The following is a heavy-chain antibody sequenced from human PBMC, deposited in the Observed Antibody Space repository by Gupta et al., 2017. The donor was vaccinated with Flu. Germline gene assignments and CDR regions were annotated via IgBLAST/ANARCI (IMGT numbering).Heavy chain of an antibody. CDR1: GGSFSGYY. CDR3: ARATSSLTYCSSTSCYNRGSFDY. D-gene: IGHD2-2*02. Sequence: QVQLQQWGAGLLKHSETLSLTCAVYGGSFSGYYWSWIRQPPGKGLGWIGEINHSGSTNNNPSLKSRVTISVDTSKNQFSLKLSSVTAADTAVYYCARATSSLTYCSSTSCYNRGSFDYWGQGTLVTVSS. J-gene: IGHJ4*02. V-gene: IGHV4-34*01. CDR2: INHSGST.